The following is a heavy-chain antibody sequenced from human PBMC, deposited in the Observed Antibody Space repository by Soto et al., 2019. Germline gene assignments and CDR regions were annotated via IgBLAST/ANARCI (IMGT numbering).Heavy chain of an antibody. CDR1: GYTFTGYY. J-gene: IGHJ6*02. CDR2: INPNSGGT. V-gene: IGHV1-2*04. CDR3: AREPMVRGVIRYYYYGMDV. Sequence: ASVKVSCKASGYTFTGYYMHWVRQAPGQGLEWMGWINPNSGGTNYAQKFQGWVTMTRDTSISTAYMELSRLRSDDTAVYYCAREPMVRGVIRYYYYGMDVWGQGTTVTVSS. D-gene: IGHD3-10*01.